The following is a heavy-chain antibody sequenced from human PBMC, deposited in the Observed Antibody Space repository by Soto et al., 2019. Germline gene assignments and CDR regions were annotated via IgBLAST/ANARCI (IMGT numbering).Heavy chain of an antibody. CDR1: GGSLSYGGYY. V-gene: IGHV4-31*03. Sequence: SETLSLTCTVSGGSLSYGGYYWTWIRQYPGKGLEWIGYIYYTGKTYYNPSIKSRVSMSADTSKNQFSLKLTSVTAADTAVYYCARDGHSNWNYFDPWGQGTLVSVSS. J-gene: IGHJ5*02. CDR3: ARDGHSNWNYFDP. CDR2: IYYTGKT. D-gene: IGHD1-7*01.